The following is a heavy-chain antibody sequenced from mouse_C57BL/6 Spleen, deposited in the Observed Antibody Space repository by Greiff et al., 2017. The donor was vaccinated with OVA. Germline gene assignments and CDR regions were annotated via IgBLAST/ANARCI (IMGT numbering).Heavy chain of an antibody. Sequence: VQLQQSGPELVKPGASVKISCKASGYAFSSSWMNWVKQRPGKGLEWIGRIYPGAGDANYNGKFKGKATLTADKSSSTAYMQLSSLTSEDSAVYFCARVDYGSIPRTRFWGTGTTVTVSS. CDR2: IYPGAGDA. CDR1: GYAFSSSW. D-gene: IGHD1-1*01. CDR3: ARVDYGSIPRTRF. V-gene: IGHV1-82*01. J-gene: IGHJ1*03.